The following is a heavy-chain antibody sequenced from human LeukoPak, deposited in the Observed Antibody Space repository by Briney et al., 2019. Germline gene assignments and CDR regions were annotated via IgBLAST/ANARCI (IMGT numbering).Heavy chain of an antibody. V-gene: IGHV4-30-4*08. CDR1: GGSISSGDYY. CDR3: AREAQWLEEEGSRWFDP. J-gene: IGHJ5*02. Sequence: SQTLSLTCTVSGGSISSGDYYWSWIRQPPGKGLEWIGYIYYSGSTYYNPSLKSRVTISVDTSKNQFSLKLSSVTATDTAVYYCAREAQWLEEEGSRWFDPWGQGTLVTVSS. D-gene: IGHD6-19*01. CDR2: IYYSGST.